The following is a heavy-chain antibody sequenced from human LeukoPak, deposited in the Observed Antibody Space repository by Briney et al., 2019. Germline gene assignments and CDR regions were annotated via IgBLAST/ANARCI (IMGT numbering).Heavy chain of an antibody. V-gene: IGHV1-69*01. CDR2: IIPIFGTA. CDR3: ARDHRPGPYNWNDGGFDH. CDR1: GGTFSSYA. D-gene: IGHD1-1*01. Sequence: SVKVSCKASGGTFSSYAISWVRPAPGQGLEWMGGIIPIFGTANYAQKFQGRVTITADESTSTAYMELSSLRSEDTAVYYCARDHRPGPYNWNDGGFDHWGQGTLVTVSS. J-gene: IGHJ4*02.